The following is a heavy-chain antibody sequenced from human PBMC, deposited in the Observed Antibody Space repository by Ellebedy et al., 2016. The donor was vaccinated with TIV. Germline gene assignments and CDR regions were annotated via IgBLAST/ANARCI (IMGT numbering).Heavy chain of an antibody. D-gene: IGHD2-15*01. CDR2: INPNSGGI. CDR1: GYTFTGYY. CDR3: ARVGGEGYCSGGSCYSVGSLYD. V-gene: IGHV1-2*04. Sequence: AASVKVSCKASGYTFTGYYMHWVRQAPGQGLEWMGWINPNSGGINYAQKFQGWVTMTRDTSISTAYMELSRLRSDDTAVYYCARVGGEGYCSGGSCYSVGSLYDWGQGTLVTGSS. J-gene: IGHJ4*02.